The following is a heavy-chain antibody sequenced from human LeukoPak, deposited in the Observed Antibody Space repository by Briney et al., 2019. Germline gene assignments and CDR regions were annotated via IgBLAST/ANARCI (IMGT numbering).Heavy chain of an antibody. CDR2: IRYDGSSK. Sequence: GGSLRLSCAASGFTFSSYGMHWVRQAPGKGLEWVAFIRYDGSSKYYADSVKGRFTISRDNSKNTLYLQMNSLRAEDTAVYYCAKGGIAAASIDYWGQGTLVTVSS. J-gene: IGHJ4*02. D-gene: IGHD6-13*01. CDR1: GFTFSSYG. CDR3: AKGGIAAASIDY. V-gene: IGHV3-30*02.